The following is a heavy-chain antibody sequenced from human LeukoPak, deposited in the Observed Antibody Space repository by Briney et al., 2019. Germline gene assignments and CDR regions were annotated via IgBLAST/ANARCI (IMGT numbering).Heavy chain of an antibody. CDR3: AKDVRVGGGGMDV. J-gene: IGHJ6*01. D-gene: IGHD1-26*01. V-gene: IGHV3-23*01. CDR2: ISGSGVNT. CDR1: RFTLSHYA. Sequence: GGPLTLPCAPSRFTLSHYAMIWVRQSPGKALEWVSLISGSGVNTLYADSVKGRFTISRHNSKNTVSLQTNSRRGEGTAVYYFAKDVRVGGGGMDVWGQGAPVTVSS.